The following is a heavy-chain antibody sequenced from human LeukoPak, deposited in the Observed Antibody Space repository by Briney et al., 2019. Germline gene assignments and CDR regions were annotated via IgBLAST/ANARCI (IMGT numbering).Heavy chain of an antibody. Sequence: NPSETLSLTCTVSGGSFSSCSYYWRWIRQPPGKGLEWIGSICYSGSTYYNPYLKSRVTISVDTSKNQFSLKLSSGSAADTAVYYYRKTIAAAGPEYGMDVWGQGTTVTVSS. J-gene: IGHJ6*02. CDR2: ICYSGST. CDR1: GGSFSSCSYY. V-gene: IGHV4-39*01. CDR3: RKTIAAAGPEYGMDV. D-gene: IGHD6-13*01.